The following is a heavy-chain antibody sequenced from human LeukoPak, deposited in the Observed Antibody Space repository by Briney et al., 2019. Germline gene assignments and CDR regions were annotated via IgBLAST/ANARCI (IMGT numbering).Heavy chain of an antibody. V-gene: IGHV3-11*01. J-gene: IGHJ6*03. CDR1: GFTFSDYY. CDR3: ARVVVVVPAAISRYYMDV. CDR2: ISSSGSTI. D-gene: IGHD2-2*01. Sequence: GGSLRLSCAVSGFTFSDYYMSWIRQAPGKGLEWVSYISSSGSTIYYADSVKSRFTISRDNAKNSLYLQMNSLRAEDTAVYYCARVVVVVPAAISRYYMDVWGKGTTVTISS.